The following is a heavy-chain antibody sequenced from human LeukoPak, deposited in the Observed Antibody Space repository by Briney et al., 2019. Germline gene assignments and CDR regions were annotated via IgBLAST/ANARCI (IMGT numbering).Heavy chain of an antibody. V-gene: IGHV4-34*01. CDR2: INHSGST. J-gene: IGHJ4*02. Sequence: SETLSLTCAVYGGSFSGYYWSWIRQPPGKGLEWIGEINHSGSTNYNPSLKSRVTISVDTSKNQFSLKLSSVTAADTAVYYCARDRGFWSGYYTQPRIFDYWGQGTLVTVSS. CDR1: GGSFSGYY. CDR3: ARDRGFWSGYYTQPRIFDY. D-gene: IGHD3-3*01.